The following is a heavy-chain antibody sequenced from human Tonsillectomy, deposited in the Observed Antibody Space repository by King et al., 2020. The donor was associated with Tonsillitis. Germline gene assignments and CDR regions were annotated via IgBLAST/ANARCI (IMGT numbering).Heavy chain of an antibody. CDR1: GFTFSSYW. CDR2: IRQDGSET. CDR3: ARDSSPALSGIWYDAFDI. V-gene: IGHV3-7*01. J-gene: IGHJ3*02. D-gene: IGHD2-15*01. Sequence: VQLVESGGGLVQPGGSLRLSCAASGFTFSSYWLTWVRQAPGKGLEWVANIRQDGSETHYAESVKGQFTVSRDNAKKSLYLQMNSLRAEDTAVYYCARDSSPALSGIWYDAFDIWGQGTMVTVSS.